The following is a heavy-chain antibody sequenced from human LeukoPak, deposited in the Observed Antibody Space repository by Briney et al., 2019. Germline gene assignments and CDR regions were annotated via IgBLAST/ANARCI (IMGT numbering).Heavy chain of an antibody. CDR1: GGSISSSNW. J-gene: IGHJ4*02. CDR3: ARDSDSGSYYRNYFDY. V-gene: IGHV4-4*02. CDR2: IYHSGST. Sequence: PSETLSLTCAVSGGSISSSNWWSWVRQPPGKGLEWIGEIYHSGSTKYNPSLKSRVTISVDKSKNQFSLNLTSVTAADTAVYYCARDSDSGSYYRNYFDYWGQGTLVTVSS. D-gene: IGHD3-10*01.